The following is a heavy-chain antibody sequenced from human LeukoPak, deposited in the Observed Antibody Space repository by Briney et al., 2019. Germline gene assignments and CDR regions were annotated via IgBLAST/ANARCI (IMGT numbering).Heavy chain of an antibody. CDR2: ISSSSSYT. CDR3: AISNYYDSSGPDY. D-gene: IGHD3-22*01. J-gene: IGHJ4*02. Sequence: GGSLRLSCAASGFTFSDYYMSWIRQAPGKGLEWVSYISSSSSYTNYADSVKGRFTISRDNAKNTLYLQMNSLRAEDTAVYYCAISNYYDSSGPDYWGQGTLVTVSS. CDR1: GFTFSDYY. V-gene: IGHV3-11*06.